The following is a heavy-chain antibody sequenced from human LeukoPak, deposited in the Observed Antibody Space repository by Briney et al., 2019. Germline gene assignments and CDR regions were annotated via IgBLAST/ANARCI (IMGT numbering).Heavy chain of an antibody. CDR2: IYSGGST. J-gene: IGHJ4*02. CDR3: ARGCSSTSCYGFDY. D-gene: IGHD2-2*01. Sequence: PGGSLRLSCAASGFTVSSKYISWVRQAPGKGLEWVSVIYSGGSTYYADSVKGRFTISRDNSKNTLYLQMNSLRAEDTAVYYCARGCSSTSCYGFDYWGQGILVTVSS. V-gene: IGHV3-53*01. CDR1: GFTVSSKY.